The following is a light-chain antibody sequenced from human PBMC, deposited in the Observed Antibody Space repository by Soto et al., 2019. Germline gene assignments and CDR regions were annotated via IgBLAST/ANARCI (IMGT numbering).Light chain of an antibody. J-gene: IGKJ4*01. V-gene: IGKV2-28*01. Sequence: MTQSPSSLSASVGDRVTIACRASQPIGNYLDWYLQKPGQSPQLLIYLGSNRASGVPDRFSGSGSGTDFTLKISRVEAEDVGVYYCMQALQTLLTFGGGTKVDIK. CDR2: LGS. CDR3: MQALQTLLT. CDR1: QPIGNY.